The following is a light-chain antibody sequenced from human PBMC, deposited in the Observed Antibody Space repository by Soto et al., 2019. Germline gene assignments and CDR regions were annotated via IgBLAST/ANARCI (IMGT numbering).Light chain of an antibody. J-gene: IGKJ3*01. CDR2: AAS. V-gene: IGKV1-9*01. CDR1: QGISSY. Sequence: IPLTQSPSSLSASVGDRVTITCRASQGISSYLAWYQQKPGKAPSLLIYAASTLQSGVPSRFSGIGSGTDFTLTISSLQPEDFATYYCQQLNSYPLFGPGTKVDIK. CDR3: QQLNSYPL.